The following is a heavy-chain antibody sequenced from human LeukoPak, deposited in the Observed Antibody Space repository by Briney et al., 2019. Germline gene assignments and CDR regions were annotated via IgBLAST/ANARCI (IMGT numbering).Heavy chain of an antibody. J-gene: IGHJ6*03. CDR2: ISGSGGST. CDR3: AKGACSSTSCYWDYYYYYMDV. V-gene: IGHV3-23*01. Sequence: PGGSLRLSCAASGFTFSSYAMSWVRQAPGKGLEWASAISGSGGSTYYADSVKGRFTISRDNSKNTLYLQMNSLRAEDTAVYYCAKGACSSTSCYWDYYYYYMDVWGKGTTVTVSS. CDR1: GFTFSSYA. D-gene: IGHD2-2*01.